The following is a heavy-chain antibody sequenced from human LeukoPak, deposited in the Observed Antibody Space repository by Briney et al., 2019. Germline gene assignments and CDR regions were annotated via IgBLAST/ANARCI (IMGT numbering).Heavy chain of an antibody. CDR1: DHTFSSDG. V-gene: IGHV1-18*01. CDR2: INVYNGKT. J-gene: IGHJ4*02. Sequence: ASVRVSCKISDHTFSSDGFTWVRQAPGKGLEWMGWINVYNGKTDYAHKFQGRVTMTTDTSTNTAYMDLRSLGSDDTAMYYCANRGQQLYDYWGQGTLVTVSS. CDR3: ANRGQQLYDY. D-gene: IGHD6-13*01.